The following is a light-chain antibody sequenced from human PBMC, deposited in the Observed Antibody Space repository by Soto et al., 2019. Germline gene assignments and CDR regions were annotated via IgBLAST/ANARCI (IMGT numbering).Light chain of an antibody. CDR3: QQYNNWPLT. Sequence: ELVLTQSPATLSVSPGDRATLSCRASQSVRSDLAWLQQKPGQAPRLLIYDASTRATGIPARFSGSVSGTEFTLTISSLQSEDFAIYYCQQYNNWPLTFGGGTKVEIK. J-gene: IGKJ4*01. CDR1: QSVRSD. CDR2: DAS. V-gene: IGKV3-15*01.